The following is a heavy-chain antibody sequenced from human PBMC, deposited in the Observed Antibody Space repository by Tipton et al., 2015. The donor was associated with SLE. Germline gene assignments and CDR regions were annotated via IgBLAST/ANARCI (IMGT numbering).Heavy chain of an antibody. J-gene: IGHJ5*02. V-gene: IGHV4-39*01. CDR1: GDSINVFSYF. CDR2: VHSSGNT. Sequence: TLSLTCTVSGDSINVFSYFWGWIRQPPGKGLESIGYVHSSGNTYYNPSLESRVTISVDTSKNQFSLSLTSVTAADTAVYFCARRDTAWYDPWGQGTLVIVSS. CDR3: ARRDTAWYDP. D-gene: IGHD5-18*01.